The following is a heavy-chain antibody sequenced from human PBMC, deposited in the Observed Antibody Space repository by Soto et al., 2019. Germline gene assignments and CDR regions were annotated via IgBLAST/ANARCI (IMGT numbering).Heavy chain of an antibody. V-gene: IGHV4-30-2*01. D-gene: IGHD3-3*01. CDR1: GGSISSGGYS. J-gene: IGHJ4*02. CDR3: ARGIGDFWSVVYFDY. CDR2: IYHSGST. Sequence: QLQLQESGSGLVKPSQTLSLTCAVSGGSISSGGYSWSWIRQPPGKGLEWIGYIYHSGSTYYNPSLKSRVTISVDRSKNQFSLKLSSVTAADTAVYYCARGIGDFWSVVYFDYWGQGTLVTVSS.